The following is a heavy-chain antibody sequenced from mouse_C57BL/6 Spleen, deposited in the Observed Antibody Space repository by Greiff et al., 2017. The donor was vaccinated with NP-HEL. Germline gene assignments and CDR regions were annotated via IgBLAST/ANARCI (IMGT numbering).Heavy chain of an antibody. CDR2: ISDGGSYT. D-gene: IGHD2-3*01. CDR3: ARDYDGYNYFDY. CDR1: GFTFSSYA. J-gene: IGHJ2*01. Sequence: EVQVVESGGGLVKPGGSLKLSCAASGFTFSSYAMSWVRQTPEKRLEWVATISDGGSYTYYPDNVKGRFTISRDNAKNNLYLQMSHLKSEDTAMYYCARDYDGYNYFDYWGQGTTLTVSS. V-gene: IGHV5-4*01.